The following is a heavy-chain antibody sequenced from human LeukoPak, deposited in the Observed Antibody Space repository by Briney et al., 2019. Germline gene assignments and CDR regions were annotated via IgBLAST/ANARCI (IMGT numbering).Heavy chain of an antibody. V-gene: IGHV4-39*07. Sequence: PSETLSLTCTVSGGSISSSSYYWGWIRQPPGKGLEWIGSIYYSGSTYYNPSLKSRVTISVDTSKNQFSLKLSSVTAADTAVYYRAREPGYYYYMDVWGKGTTVTVSS. D-gene: IGHD3-10*01. CDR1: GGSISSSSYY. CDR3: AREPGYYYYMDV. CDR2: IYYSGST. J-gene: IGHJ6*03.